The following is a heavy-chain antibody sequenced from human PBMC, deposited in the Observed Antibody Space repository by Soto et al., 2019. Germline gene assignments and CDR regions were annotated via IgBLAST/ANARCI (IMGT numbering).Heavy chain of an antibody. Sequence: GGALRLWCAASGFTFSIYEVNGVRQAPGKGLEGGSYISSSGSSVYYADSVKGRLTIARDNAKNSLYLQMTSLRAEDTTVYYCARDTWAGGASLPFHSWGQGTLVHVSS. CDR2: ISSSGSSV. V-gene: IGHV3-48*03. J-gene: IGHJ5*01. CDR3: ARDTWAGGASLPFHS. CDR1: GFTFSIYE. D-gene: IGHD2-15*01.